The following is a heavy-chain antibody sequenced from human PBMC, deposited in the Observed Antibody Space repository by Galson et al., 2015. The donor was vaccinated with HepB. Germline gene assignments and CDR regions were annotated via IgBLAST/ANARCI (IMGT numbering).Heavy chain of an antibody. V-gene: IGHV1-2*02. Sequence: SVKVSCKASGYTFTGYYMHWVRQAPGQGLEWMGWINPNSGGTNYAQKFQGRVTMTRDTSISTAYMELSRLRSDDTAVYYCARGQRRDHRLFGCWGQGTLVTVSS. CDR3: ARGQRRDHRLFGC. D-gene: IGHD2-2*01. CDR1: GYTFTGYY. J-gene: IGHJ4*02. CDR2: INPNSGGT.